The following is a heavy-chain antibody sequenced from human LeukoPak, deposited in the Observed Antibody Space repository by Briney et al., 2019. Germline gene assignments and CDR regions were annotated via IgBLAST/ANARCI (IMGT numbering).Heavy chain of an antibody. D-gene: IGHD3-10*01. V-gene: IGHV1-18*01. CDR1: GYTFTSYG. J-gene: IGHJ4*02. CDR3: ARAPPAFGTEGRAFDY. CDR2: ISAYNGNT. Sequence: GASVKVSCKASGYTFTSYGISWVRQAPGQGLEWMGWISAYNGNTNYAQKLQGRVTMTTDTSTSTAYMELRSLRSDDTAVYYCARAPPAFGTEGRAFDYWGQGTLVTVSS.